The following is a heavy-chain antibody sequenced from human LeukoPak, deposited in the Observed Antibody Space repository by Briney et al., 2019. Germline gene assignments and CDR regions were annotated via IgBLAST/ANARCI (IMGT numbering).Heavy chain of an antibody. Sequence: GGSLRLSCAASGFTISSYGMHWVRQAPGKGLEWVAVIWYDGSNKYYADSVKGRFTISRDNSKNTLYLQMNSLRAEDTAVYYCAGVGDGDYGGDYWGQGTLVTVSS. CDR3: AGVGDGDYGGDY. CDR2: IWYDGSNK. J-gene: IGHJ4*02. CDR1: GFTISSYG. V-gene: IGHV3-33*01. D-gene: IGHD4-17*01.